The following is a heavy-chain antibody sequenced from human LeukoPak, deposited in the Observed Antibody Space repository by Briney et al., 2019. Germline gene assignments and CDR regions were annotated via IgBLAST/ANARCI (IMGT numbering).Heavy chain of an antibody. Sequence: ASVKVSCKASGYTFTSYDINWVRQATGKGLEWMGWMNTNRGNTGDAQKFQGRVTMTRNTSISTAYMELSSLRSEDTAVYYCARANRGIAVAGTNYYYYMDVWGKGTTVTVSS. D-gene: IGHD6-19*01. V-gene: IGHV1-8*01. CDR1: GYTFTSYD. CDR2: MNTNRGNT. CDR3: ARANRGIAVAGTNYYYYMDV. J-gene: IGHJ6*03.